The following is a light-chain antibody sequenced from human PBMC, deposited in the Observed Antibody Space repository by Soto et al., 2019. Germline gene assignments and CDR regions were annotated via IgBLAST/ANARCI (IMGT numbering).Light chain of an antibody. Sequence: DLQMTQSPSSLSASVGDSVNITCRASQAISIYLNWYQQKPGKAPKLLIYGASSLQSGVPSRFSGRGSGTECTVTSSSLQPEDFATYYCQQSFSTPLGFGGGTKVDIK. J-gene: IGKJ4*01. CDR1: QAISIY. CDR3: QQSFSTPLG. CDR2: GAS. V-gene: IGKV1-39*01.